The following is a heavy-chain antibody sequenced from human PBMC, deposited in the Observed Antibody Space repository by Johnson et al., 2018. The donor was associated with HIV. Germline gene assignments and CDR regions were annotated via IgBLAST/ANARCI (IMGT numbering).Heavy chain of an antibody. D-gene: IGHD4-23*01. CDR2: ISYDGTNT. J-gene: IGHJ3*02. CDR1: GFTFSSYV. CDR3: ARSSTVVTPHDI. V-gene: IGHV3-30*04. Sequence: QVQLVESGGGLVKPGGSLRLSCAASGFTFSSYVIHWVRQAPGKGLEWVAFISYDGTNTYYADSVKGRFTISRDNSKNTLYLQMNSLRAEDTAVYYCARSSTVVTPHDIWGQGTMVTVSS.